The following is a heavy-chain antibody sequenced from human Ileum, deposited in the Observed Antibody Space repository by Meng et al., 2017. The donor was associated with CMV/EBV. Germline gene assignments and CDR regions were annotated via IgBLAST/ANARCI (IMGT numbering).Heavy chain of an antibody. CDR3: ATSRGYSAYEAPSFVY. CDR2: IIPMFDSV. Sequence: QVQLGRSGAEVRKPESSVKVSCKASGGTFTNYAISWVRQAPKQGLEWMGGIIPMFDSVNYAQKFQGRVTITADKSTSTAYMELSSLRSEDTAVYYCATSRGYSAYEAPSFVYWGQGTLVTVSS. D-gene: IGHD5-12*01. J-gene: IGHJ4*02. CDR1: GGTFTNYA. V-gene: IGHV1-69*14.